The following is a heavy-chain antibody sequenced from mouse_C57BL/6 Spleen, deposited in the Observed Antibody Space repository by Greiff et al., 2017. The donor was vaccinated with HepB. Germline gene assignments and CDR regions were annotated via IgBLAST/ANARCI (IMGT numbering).Heavy chain of an antibody. V-gene: IGHV3-6*01. Sequence: EVKLLESGPGLVKPSQSLSLTCSVTGYSITSGYYWNWIRQFPGNKLEWMGYISYDGSNNYNPSLKNRISITRDTSKNQFFLKLNSVTTEDTATYYCARGIYYDYDAGYYFDYWGQGTTLTVSS. D-gene: IGHD2-4*01. CDR1: GYSITSGYY. J-gene: IGHJ2*01. CDR3: ARGIYYDYDAGYYFDY. CDR2: ISYDGSN.